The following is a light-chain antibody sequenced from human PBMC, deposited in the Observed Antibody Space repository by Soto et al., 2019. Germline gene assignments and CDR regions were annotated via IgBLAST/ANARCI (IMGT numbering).Light chain of an antibody. J-gene: IGKJ2*01. V-gene: IGKV3-20*01. CDR3: QQYSTLPHT. CDR2: GVS. Sequence: ENVLTQSPGTLSVSPGERATLSCRASQSVTNKFFAWYQQRPGQPPRLLIYGVSSRATGIPDRFSGSGSGTDFTLTISRLEPEDLVVYYCQQYSTLPHTFGQGTKLEVK. CDR1: QSVTNKF.